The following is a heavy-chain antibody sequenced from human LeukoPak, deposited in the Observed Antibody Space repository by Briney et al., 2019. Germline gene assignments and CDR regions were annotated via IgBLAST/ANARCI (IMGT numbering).Heavy chain of an antibody. V-gene: IGHV3-30*04. CDR1: GFTFSSYA. J-gene: IGHJ3*02. Sequence: GGSLRLSRAASGFTFSSYAMHWVRQAPGKGLEWVAVISYDGSNKYYADSVKGRFTISRDNSKNTLYLQMNSLRAEDTAVYYCARGKEQWLVHAFDIWGQGTMVTVSS. D-gene: IGHD6-19*01. CDR2: ISYDGSNK. CDR3: ARGKEQWLVHAFDI.